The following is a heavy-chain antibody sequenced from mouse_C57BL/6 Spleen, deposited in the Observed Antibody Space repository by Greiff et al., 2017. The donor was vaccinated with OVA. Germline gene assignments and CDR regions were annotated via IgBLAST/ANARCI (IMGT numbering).Heavy chain of an antibody. D-gene: IGHD4-1*02. Sequence: QVQLQQSGAELVKPGASVKLSCKASGYTFTSYWMQWVKQRPGQGLEWIGEIDPSDSYTNYNQKFKGKATLTVDTSSSTAYMQLSSLTSEDSAVYYCARSQLAMDDWGQGTSVTVSS. CDR3: ARSQLAMDD. J-gene: IGHJ4*01. CDR2: IDPSDSYT. V-gene: IGHV1-50*01. CDR1: GYTFTSYW.